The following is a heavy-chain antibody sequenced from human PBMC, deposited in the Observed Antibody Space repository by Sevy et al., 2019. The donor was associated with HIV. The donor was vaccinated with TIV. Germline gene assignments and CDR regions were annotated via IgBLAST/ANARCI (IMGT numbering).Heavy chain of an antibody. CDR1: GGSISSGTYN. V-gene: IGHV4-39*01. CDR2: IYYGGNT. J-gene: IGHJ4*01. CDR3: ARPKGEWLYSIYAF. Sequence: SETLSLTCTVSGGSISSGTYNWGWIRQPPGKGLEWIGSIYYGGNTYDNPSLKSRVTISVDTSKNQFSLRLSSVTAADTAMYYCARPKGEWLYSIYAFWGHGTLVTVSS. D-gene: IGHD3-3*01.